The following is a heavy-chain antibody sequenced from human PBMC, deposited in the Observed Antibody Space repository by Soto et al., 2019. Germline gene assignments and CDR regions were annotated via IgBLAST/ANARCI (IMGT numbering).Heavy chain of an antibody. CDR2: ISAYNGNT. J-gene: IGHJ4*02. CDR1: GYTFTSYV. CDR3: ARDMGYYGSGSYHYFDY. V-gene: IGHV1-18*01. Sequence: SGKVTCKASGYTFTSYVISLLLQAPGDGLEWMGWISAYNGNTNYAQKLQGRVTMTTDTSTSTAYMELRSLRSDDTAVYYCARDMGYYGSGSYHYFDYWGQGTLVTVSS. D-gene: IGHD3-10*01.